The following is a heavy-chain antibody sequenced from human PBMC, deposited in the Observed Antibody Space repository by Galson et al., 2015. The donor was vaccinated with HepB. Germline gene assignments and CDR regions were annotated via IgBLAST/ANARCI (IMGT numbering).Heavy chain of an antibody. CDR2: INAGNGNT. J-gene: IGHJ5*02. CDR1: GYTFTSYA. D-gene: IGHD3-22*01. CDR3: ARGDYYDSSGYYSGFDP. V-gene: IGHV1-3*01. Sequence: SVKASCKASGYTFTSYAMHWVRQAPGQRLEWMGWINAGNGNTKYSQKFQGRVTITRDTSASTAYMELSSLRSEDTAVYYCARGDYYDSSGYYSGFDPWGQGTLVTVSS.